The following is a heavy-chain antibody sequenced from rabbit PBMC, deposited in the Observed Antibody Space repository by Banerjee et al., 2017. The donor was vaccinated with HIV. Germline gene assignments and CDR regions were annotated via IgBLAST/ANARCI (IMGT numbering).Heavy chain of an antibody. CDR3: ARDPYAVTSGYFNL. CDR1: GFSFSSGYY. CDR2: IGASSSGST. V-gene: IGHV1S40*01. D-gene: IGHD8-1*01. Sequence: QSLEESGGDLVKPEGSLTLTCTASGFSFSSGYYMCWVRQAPGKGLEWIACIGASSSGSTYYATWAKGRFTISKTSTTVTLQMTSLTAADTATYFCARDPYAVTSGYFNLWGPGTLVTVS. J-gene: IGHJ4*01.